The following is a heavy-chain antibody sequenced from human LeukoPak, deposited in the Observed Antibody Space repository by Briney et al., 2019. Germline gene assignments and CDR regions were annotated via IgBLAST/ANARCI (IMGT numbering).Heavy chain of an antibody. CDR1: GGSISSGDYY. J-gene: IGHJ4*02. Sequence: SQTLSLTCTVSGGSISSGDYYWSWIRQPPGKGLEWIGYIYYSGSTYYNPSLKSRVTISVDTSKNQFSLKLSSVTAADTAVYYCASHSFPMVRPIDYWGQGTLVTVSS. V-gene: IGHV4-30-4*01. D-gene: IGHD3-10*01. CDR3: ASHSFPMVRPIDY. CDR2: IYYSGST.